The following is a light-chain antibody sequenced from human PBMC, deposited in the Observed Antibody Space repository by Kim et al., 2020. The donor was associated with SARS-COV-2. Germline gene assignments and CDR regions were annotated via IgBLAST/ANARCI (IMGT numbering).Light chain of an antibody. Sequence: SVGDRVTITCRASQDISNYLAWFLQKPGEAPKSLIYAASSLQDGVSSKFSGSGFGTHFTLTISDLQPEDFATYYCQHYDNFPVTFGGGTKVDIK. CDR3: QHYDNFPVT. V-gene: IGKV1-16*02. CDR1: QDISNY. J-gene: IGKJ4*01. CDR2: AAS.